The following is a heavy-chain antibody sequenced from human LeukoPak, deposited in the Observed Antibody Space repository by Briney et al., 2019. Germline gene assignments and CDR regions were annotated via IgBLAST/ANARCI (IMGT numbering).Heavy chain of an antibody. CDR3: ARGAAGTRPLNWLDP. CDR1: GGSFSDY. J-gene: IGHJ5*02. D-gene: IGHD6-13*01. CDR2: IIHSGST. V-gene: IGHV4-34*01. Sequence: SETLSLTCAVYGGSFSDYWSWIRQPPGKGLEWIGEIIHSGSTNYNPSPKSRATISVDTSKNQFSLKLSSVTAADTAVYYCARGAAGTRPLNWLDPWGQGTLVTVSS.